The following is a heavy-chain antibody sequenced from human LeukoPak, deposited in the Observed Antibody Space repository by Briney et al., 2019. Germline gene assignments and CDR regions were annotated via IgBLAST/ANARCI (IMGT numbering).Heavy chain of an antibody. D-gene: IGHD2-2*01. CDR2: IYYSGST. J-gene: IGHJ4*02. CDR3: ARDSGYCSSTSCPGLDY. CDR1: GGSISSYY. Sequence: SETLSLTCTVSGGSISSYYWSWIRQPPRQGLEWIGYIYYSGSTNYNPSLKSRVTISVDTSKNQFSLKLSSVTAADTAVYYCARDSGYCSSTSCPGLDYWGQGTLVTVSS. V-gene: IGHV4-59*01.